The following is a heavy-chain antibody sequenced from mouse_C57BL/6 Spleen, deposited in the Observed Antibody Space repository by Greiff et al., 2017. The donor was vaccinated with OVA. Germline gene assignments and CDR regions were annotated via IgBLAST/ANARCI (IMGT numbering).Heavy chain of an antibody. J-gene: IGHJ4*01. CDR1: GYTFTGYW. CDR3: ARWGTTVVATPYYAMDD. V-gene: IGHV1-9*01. CDR2: ILPGSGST. D-gene: IGHD1-1*01. Sequence: VQLQQSGAELMKPGASVKLSCKATGYTFTGYWIEWVKQRPGHGLEWIGEILPGSGSTNYNEKFKGKATFTADTSSNTAYMQLSSLTTEDSAIYYCARWGTTVVATPYYAMDDWGQGTSVTVSS.